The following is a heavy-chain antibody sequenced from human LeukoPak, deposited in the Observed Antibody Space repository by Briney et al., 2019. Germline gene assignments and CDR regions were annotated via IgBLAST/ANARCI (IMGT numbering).Heavy chain of an antibody. D-gene: IGHD1-26*01. CDR3: ARHRGSYSFDY. Sequence: SETLCLTFTVSGGSISGYYWSWIRQPPGKGLEWIGYSYNSGSTNYNPSLKSRVTISIDTSKNQFSLKLSSVTAADTAVYYCARHRGSYSFDYWGQGTLVTVSS. J-gene: IGHJ4*02. CDR1: GGSISGYY. V-gene: IGHV4-59*08. CDR2: SYNSGST.